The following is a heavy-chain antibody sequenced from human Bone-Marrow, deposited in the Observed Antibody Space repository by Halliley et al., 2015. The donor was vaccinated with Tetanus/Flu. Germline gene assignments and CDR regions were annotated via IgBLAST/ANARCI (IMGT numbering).Heavy chain of an antibody. Sequence: LEWVSRISSDGMSTNYAESVKGRFTIPRDNVKSTLYLQMNSLRAEDTALYYCTRGYSSGPFDSWGQGAPVSVSS. D-gene: IGHD2-15*01. J-gene: IGHJ4*02. CDR3: TRGYSSGPFDS. V-gene: IGHV3-74*01. CDR2: ISSDGMST.